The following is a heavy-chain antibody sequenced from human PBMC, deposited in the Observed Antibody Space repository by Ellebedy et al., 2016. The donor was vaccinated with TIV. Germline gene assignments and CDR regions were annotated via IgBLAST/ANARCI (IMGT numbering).Heavy chain of an antibody. D-gene: IGHD3-10*01. CDR3: AKDRGVTTYY. CDR2: ISGSGDST. V-gene: IGHV3-23*01. Sequence: GESLKISCAASGFTFRIYAISWVRQAPGRGLEWVSAISGSGDSTYYADSVKGRFTISRDNSKNTLYLQMNSLTAEDTAVYYCAKDRGVTTYYWGQGTLVTVSS. CDR1: GFTFRIYA. J-gene: IGHJ4*02.